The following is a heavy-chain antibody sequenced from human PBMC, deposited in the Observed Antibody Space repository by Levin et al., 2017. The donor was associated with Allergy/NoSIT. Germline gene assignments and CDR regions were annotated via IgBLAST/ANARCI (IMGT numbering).Heavy chain of an antibody. V-gene: IGHV3-20*01. CDR3: ARHRFTMNLPDGFAI. D-gene: IGHD3-3*01. CDR2: INWNGGST. CDR1: GFTFDDYG. Sequence: GGSLRLSCAASGFTFDDYGMSWVRQAPGKGLEWVSGINWNGGSTGYADSVKGRLTISRDNAKNSLYLQMNSLRAEDTALYHCARHRFTMNLPDGFAIWGHGPMVIFSS. J-gene: IGHJ3*02.